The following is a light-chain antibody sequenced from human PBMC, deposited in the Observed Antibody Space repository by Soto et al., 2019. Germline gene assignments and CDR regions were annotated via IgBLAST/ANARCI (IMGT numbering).Light chain of an antibody. CDR3: KQYYSSYAIT. Sequence: DIVMTQSPDSLAVSLGERATINCKSSQSLLYSSNNKNYLAWYQQVPGRPPKLLIYWSSTRESGVPDRFSGSGSGTDFTLTISSLQAEDVAVYYCKQYYSSYAITFGKGTRLEIK. J-gene: IGKJ5*01. V-gene: IGKV4-1*01. CDR1: QSLLYSSNNKNY. CDR2: WSS.